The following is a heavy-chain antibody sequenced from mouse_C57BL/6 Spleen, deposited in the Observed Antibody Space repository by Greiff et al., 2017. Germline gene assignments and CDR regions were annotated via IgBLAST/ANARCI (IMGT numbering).Heavy chain of an antibody. CDR2: IDPANGNT. V-gene: IGHV14-3*01. CDR1: GFNIKNTY. J-gene: IGHJ1*03. CDR3: ASGYDGSSSVDV. Sequence: VQLKESVAELVRPGASVKLSCTASGFNIKNTYMHWVKQRPEQGLEWIGRIDPANGNTKYAPKFQGKATITADTSSNTAYLQLSSLTSEDTAIYYCASGYDGSSSVDVWGTGTTVTVSS. D-gene: IGHD1-1*01.